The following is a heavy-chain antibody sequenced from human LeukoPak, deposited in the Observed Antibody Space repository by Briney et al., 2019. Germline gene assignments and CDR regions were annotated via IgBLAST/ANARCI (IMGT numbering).Heavy chain of an antibody. V-gene: IGHV4-39*07. CDR1: GGSISSSSYY. J-gene: IGHJ4*02. CDR2: IYYSGST. D-gene: IGHD3-22*01. CDR3: ARTYYDSSGYYGGRLYYFDY. Sequence: PSETLSLTCTVSGGSISSSSYYWGWIRQPPGKGLEWIGSIYYSGSTYYNPSLKSRVTISVDTSKNQFSLKLSSVTAADTAVYYCARTYYDSSGYYGGRLYYFDYWGQGTLVTVSS.